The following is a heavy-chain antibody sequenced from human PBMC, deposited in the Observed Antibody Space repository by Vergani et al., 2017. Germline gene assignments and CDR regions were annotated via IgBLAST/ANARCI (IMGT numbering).Heavy chain of an antibody. CDR2: INHSGST. CDR3: ARGPEYCSSTSCYLYYFDY. Sequence: QVQLQQWGAGLLKPSETLSLTCAVYGGSFSGYYWSWIRQPPGKGLEWIGEINHSGSTNYNPSLKSRVTISVDTSKNQFSLKLSSVTAADTAVYYCARGPEYCSSTSCYLYYFDYWGQGTLVTVSS. CDR1: GGSFSGYY. D-gene: IGHD2-2*01. V-gene: IGHV4-34*01. J-gene: IGHJ4*02.